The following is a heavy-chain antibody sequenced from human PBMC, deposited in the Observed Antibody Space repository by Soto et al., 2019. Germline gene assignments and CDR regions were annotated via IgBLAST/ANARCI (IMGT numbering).Heavy chain of an antibody. CDR2: ISSSSSYR. CDR1: GFTFSSYN. J-gene: IGHJ2*01. V-gene: IGHV3-21*01. Sequence: EVQLVESGGGLVKPGGSLRLSCVASGFTFSSYNMNWVRQAPGKALEWVSSISSSSSYRDYADSVKGRFTTSRDNAKNSLYLQMNSLRAEDTALYYCARRQEVYDLLPGYYMRYFDLWGRATLVTVSS. CDR3: ARRQEVYDLLPGYYMRYFDL. D-gene: IGHD3-9*01.